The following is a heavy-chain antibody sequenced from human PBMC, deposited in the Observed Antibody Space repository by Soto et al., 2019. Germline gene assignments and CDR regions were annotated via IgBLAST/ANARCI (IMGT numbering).Heavy chain of an antibody. CDR2: IDWDDDK. D-gene: IGHD3-22*01. Sequence: SGPTLVNPTQTLTLTCTFSGFSLSTSGMCVSWIRQPPGKALEWLALIDWDDDKYYSTSLKTRLTISKDTSKNQVVLTMTNMDPVDTATYYCARIPSDSSGSYGMDVWGQGTTATVSS. CDR3: ARIPSDSSGSYGMDV. CDR1: GFSLSTSGMC. V-gene: IGHV2-70*01. J-gene: IGHJ6*02.